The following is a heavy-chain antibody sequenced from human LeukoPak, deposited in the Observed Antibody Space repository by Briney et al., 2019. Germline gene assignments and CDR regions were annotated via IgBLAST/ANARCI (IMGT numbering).Heavy chain of an antibody. D-gene: IGHD6-13*01. CDR3: ARPKGRIAAAFDP. J-gene: IGHJ5*02. V-gene: IGHV3-30*02. CDR1: GFTFSSYG. Sequence: PGGSLRLSCAASGFTFSSYGMHWVRQAPGKGLEWVAFIRYDGSNKYYADSVKGRFTISRDNSKNTLYLQMNSLRAEDTAVYYCARPKGRIAAAFDPWGQGTLVTVSS. CDR2: IRYDGSNK.